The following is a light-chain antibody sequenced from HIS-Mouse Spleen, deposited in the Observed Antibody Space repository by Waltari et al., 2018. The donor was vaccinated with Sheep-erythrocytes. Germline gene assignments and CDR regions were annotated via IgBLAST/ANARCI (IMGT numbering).Light chain of an antibody. V-gene: IGLV3-1*01. CDR1: KLGDNY. CDR3: QAWDSSTVV. CDR2: QDS. Sequence: SYELTQPPSVSVSPGQTATITRPGYKLGDNYACWYQQKPGQSPVLVIYQDSKRPSGIPERFSGSNSGNTATLTISGTQAMDEADYYCQAWDSSTVVFGGGTKLTVL. J-gene: IGLJ2*01.